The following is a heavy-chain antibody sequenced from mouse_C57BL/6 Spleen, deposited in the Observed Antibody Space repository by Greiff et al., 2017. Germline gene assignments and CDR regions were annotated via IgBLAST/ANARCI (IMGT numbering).Heavy chain of an antibody. V-gene: IGHV1-74*01. CDR1: GYTFTSYW. D-gene: IGHD2-5*01. CDR2: IHPSDSDT. CDR3: SIPCYSNHAFDD. Sequence: QVQLQQPGAELVKPGASVKVSCKASGYTFTSYWMHWVKQRPGQGLEWIGRIHPSDSDTNYNQKFKGKATLTVDKSSSTAYVQLSSLTSEDAAVYYCSIPCYSNHAFDDWGTGTSVTVSS. J-gene: IGHJ1*03.